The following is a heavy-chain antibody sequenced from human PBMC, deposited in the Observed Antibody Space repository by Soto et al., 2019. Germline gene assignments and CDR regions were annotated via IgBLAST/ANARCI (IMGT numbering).Heavy chain of an antibody. Sequence: SETLSLTCTVSGDSISTYYWSWIRQPPVKGLQWIGYIFYSGGTAYNPSLKSRVTISLDMSKKQISLKLSSVTTADTATYFCARLQMLKTVIEYLGHRTLFT. D-gene: IGHD1-1*01. CDR3: ARLQMLKTVIEY. CDR1: GDSISTYY. CDR2: IFYSGGT. J-gene: IGHJ4*03. V-gene: IGHV4-59*01.